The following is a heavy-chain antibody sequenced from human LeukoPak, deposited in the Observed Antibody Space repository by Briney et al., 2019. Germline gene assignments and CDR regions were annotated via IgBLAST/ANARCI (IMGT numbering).Heavy chain of an antibody. J-gene: IGHJ4*02. V-gene: IGHV4-59*01. Sequence: PSETLSLTCTVSGGSISSYYWSWIRQPPGKGLEWIGYIYYSGSTNYNPSLKSRVNISVDTSKNQFSLKLSSVTAADTAVYYCARAKTTVTTTPSFDYWGQGTLVTV. CDR1: GGSISSYY. CDR3: ARAKTTVTTTPSFDY. CDR2: IYYSGST. D-gene: IGHD4-17*01.